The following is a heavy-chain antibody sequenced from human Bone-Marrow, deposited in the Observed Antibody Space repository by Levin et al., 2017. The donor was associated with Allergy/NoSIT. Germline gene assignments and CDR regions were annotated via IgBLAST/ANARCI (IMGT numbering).Heavy chain of an antibody. J-gene: IGHJ6*02. D-gene: IGHD1/OR15-1a*01. V-gene: IGHV3-21*01. CDR3: VRSESITGTEDLKVMDV. Sequence: GGSLRLSCAASGFTFNVYTMNWVRQSPGKGLEWVSSISSASSYISYADSVKGRFTISRDNAKNSLSLQMNSLRAEDTAVYYCVRSESITGTEDLKVMDVWGQGTTVTVSS. CDR2: ISSASSYI. CDR1: GFTFNVYT.